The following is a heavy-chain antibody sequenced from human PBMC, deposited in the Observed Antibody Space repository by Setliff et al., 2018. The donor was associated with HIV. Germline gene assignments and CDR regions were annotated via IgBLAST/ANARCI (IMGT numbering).Heavy chain of an antibody. J-gene: IGHJ4*02. V-gene: IGHV3-11*06. CDR1: GFTFSDYY. Sequence: PGGSLRLSCTASGFTFSDYYMSWIRQAPGKGLEWVSSISSSSSYIYYADSVKGRFTISRDNAKNSLYLQMNCLRAEDTAVYYCARGGPSGSIDYWGQGALVTVSS. D-gene: IGHD3-10*01. CDR2: ISSSSSYI. CDR3: ARGGPSGSIDY.